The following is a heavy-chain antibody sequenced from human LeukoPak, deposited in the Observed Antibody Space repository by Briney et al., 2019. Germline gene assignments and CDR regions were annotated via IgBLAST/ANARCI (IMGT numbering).Heavy chain of an antibody. V-gene: IGHV4-34*01. J-gene: IGHJ6*04. Sequence: SETLSLTFAVYGGSFSCYYWSWIRPPPGKGLEWIGEINHSGSTNYNPSLKSRVTISVDTSKNQFSLKLSSVTAADTAVYYCARDHAGYGLMDVWGKGTTVTVSS. CDR2: INHSGST. CDR3: ARDHAGYGLMDV. D-gene: IGHD4-17*01. CDR1: GGSFSCYY.